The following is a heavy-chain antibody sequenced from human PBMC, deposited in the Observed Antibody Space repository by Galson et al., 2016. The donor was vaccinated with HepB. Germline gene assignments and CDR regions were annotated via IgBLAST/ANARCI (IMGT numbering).Heavy chain of an antibody. J-gene: IGHJ4*02. Sequence: SLRLSCAASGFTVSSNYMSWVRQAPGKGLEWVSVIYSGGSTYYADSVKGRFTISRHNSKNTLYLQMNSLRAEDTAVYYCARDQFADYYGSGSPYWGQGTLVTVSS. CDR2: IYSGGST. CDR3: ARDQFADYYGSGSPY. CDR1: GFTVSSNY. V-gene: IGHV3-53*04. D-gene: IGHD3-10*01.